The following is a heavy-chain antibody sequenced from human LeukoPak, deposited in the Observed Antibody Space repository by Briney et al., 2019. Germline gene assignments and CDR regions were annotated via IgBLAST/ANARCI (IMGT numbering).Heavy chain of an antibody. V-gene: IGHV4-39*01. CDR3: ARRGAWLAIDY. D-gene: IGHD6-19*01. Sequence: SETLSLTCTVSVASIRIISTSWGGFAHPPGKGLEWIGNIYYSGSTYYNPSLKRRITISVDTSKNQFSLKLSSVTAADTAVYYCARRGAWLAIDYWGQGTLVTVSS. J-gene: IGHJ4*02. CDR2: IYYSGST. CDR1: VASIRIISTS.